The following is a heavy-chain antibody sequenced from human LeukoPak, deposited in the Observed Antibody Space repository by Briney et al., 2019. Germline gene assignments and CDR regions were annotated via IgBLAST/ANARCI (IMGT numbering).Heavy chain of an antibody. CDR2: IYYSGST. D-gene: IGHD3-9*01. V-gene: IGHV4-59*01. Sequence: SETLSLTCTVSGGSISSYYWSWIRQPPGKGLEWIGYIYYSGSTNYNPSLKSRVTISVDTSKNQFSLKLSSVTAADTAVYYCARRILTGYPKYDWHFDLWGRGTLVTVSS. CDR3: ARRILTGYPKYDWHFDL. CDR1: GGSISSYY. J-gene: IGHJ2*01.